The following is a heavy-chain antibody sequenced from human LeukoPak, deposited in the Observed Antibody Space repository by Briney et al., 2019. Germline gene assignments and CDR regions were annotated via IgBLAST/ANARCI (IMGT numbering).Heavy chain of an antibody. CDR1: AFTFSSYT. Sequence: GGSLRLSCVASAFTFSSYTMIWVRQAPGKGLEWVSYISNESGNRYYADSVKGRFTISRDNAKNMMYLQMNNLRADDTAVYYCARAAKWEFYHYYMDVWGKGPTAAVSS. CDR2: ISNESGNR. J-gene: IGHJ6*03. V-gene: IGHV3-48*01. D-gene: IGHD1-26*01. CDR3: ARAAKWEFYHYYMDV.